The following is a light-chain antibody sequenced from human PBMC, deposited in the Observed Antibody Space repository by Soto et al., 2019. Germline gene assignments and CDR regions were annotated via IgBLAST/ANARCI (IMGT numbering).Light chain of an antibody. CDR1: QSVSNNY. J-gene: IGKJ1*01. Sequence: EIVMTQSPATLSVSPGERATLSCRASQSVSNNYLAWYQQKPGQAPRLLIYGASNRATGIPDRFSGSGSGTDFTLTISRLEPEDFQVYYCQQYGGSPTTFGQGTKVDIK. V-gene: IGKV3-20*01. CDR2: GAS. CDR3: QQYGGSPTT.